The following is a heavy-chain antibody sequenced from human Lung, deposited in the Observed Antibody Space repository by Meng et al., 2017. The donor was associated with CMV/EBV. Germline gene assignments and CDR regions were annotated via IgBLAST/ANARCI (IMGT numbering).Heavy chain of an antibody. V-gene: IGHV3-7*01. CDR3: ARDLGDGSNYYYFDF. CDR2: IKQDGSEK. D-gene: IGHD5-24*01. J-gene: IGHJ4*03. CDR1: GFTFSSYE. Sequence: GGSXRLSCAASGFTFSSYEMNWVRQAPGKGLEWVGNIKQDGSEKYYVESVEGRFTISRDNAKNSLYLQINSLRAEDAAIYYCARDLGDGSNYYYFDFWGHGTXVTVSS.